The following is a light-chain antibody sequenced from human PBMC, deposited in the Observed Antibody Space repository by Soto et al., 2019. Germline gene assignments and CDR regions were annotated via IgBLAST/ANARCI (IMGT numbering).Light chain of an antibody. CDR1: QHVSSY. V-gene: IGKV1D-16*01. J-gene: IGKJ4*01. CDR3: QQYHRYPLT. Sequence: DMQMTQIQSSLFASVGDRLTITCRASQHVSSYLVWYQQKPEKAPKSLIYAASSLQRGVPSRFSGSGSGTDFTLTISNLQPEDFGTYFCQQYHRYPLTFSGGTKVDI. CDR2: AAS.